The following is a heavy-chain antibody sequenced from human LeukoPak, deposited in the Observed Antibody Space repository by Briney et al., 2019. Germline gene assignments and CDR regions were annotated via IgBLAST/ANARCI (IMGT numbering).Heavy chain of an antibody. Sequence: GASVKVSCKASGYTFTDYSIHWVRQAPGQGLEWMGWINPNSGGTNYAPKFQGRVTMTRDTSISTAYMELSRLRSDDTAVYYCAREEAGVPGYYGSGSYKEINWFDPWGQGTLVTVSS. CDR1: GYTFTDYS. J-gene: IGHJ5*02. D-gene: IGHD3-10*01. V-gene: IGHV1-2*02. CDR2: INPNSGGT. CDR3: AREEAGVPGYYGSGSYKEINWFDP.